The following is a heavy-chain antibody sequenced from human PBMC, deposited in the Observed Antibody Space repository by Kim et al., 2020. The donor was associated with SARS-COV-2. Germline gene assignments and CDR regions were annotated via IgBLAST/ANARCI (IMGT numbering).Heavy chain of an antibody. J-gene: IGHJ5*02. V-gene: IGHV3-48*02. Sequence: GGSLRLSCAASGFTFSSYSMNWVRQAPGKGLEWVSYISSSSSTIYYADSVKGRFTISRDNAKNSLYLQMNSLRDEDTAVYYCASIPTSGSYVNWFDPWGQGTLVTVSS. CDR2: ISSSSSTI. D-gene: IGHD1-26*01. CDR1: GFTFSSYS. CDR3: ASIPTSGSYVNWFDP.